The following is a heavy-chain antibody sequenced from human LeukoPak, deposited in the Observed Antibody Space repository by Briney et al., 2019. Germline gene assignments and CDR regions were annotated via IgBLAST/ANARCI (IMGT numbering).Heavy chain of an antibody. J-gene: IGHJ6*02. CDR1: GGTFSSYA. CDR3: ARGYCSGGSCPYYYYYGMDV. D-gene: IGHD2-15*01. CDR2: IIPIFGIA. V-gene: IGHV1-69*04. Sequence: SVKVSCKASGGTFSSYAISWVRQAAGQGLEWMGRIIPIFGIANYAQKFQGRVTITADKSTSTAYMELSSLRSEDTAVYYCARGYCSGGSCPYYYYYGMDVWGQGTTVTVSS.